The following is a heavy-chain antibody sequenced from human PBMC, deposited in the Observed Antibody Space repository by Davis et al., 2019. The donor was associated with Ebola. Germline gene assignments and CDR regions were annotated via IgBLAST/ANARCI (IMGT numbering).Heavy chain of an antibody. Sequence: AASVKVSCKASGYTFTGYYMHWVRQAPGQGLEWMGWINPNSGNTGYAQKFQGRVTITADKSTSTAYMELSSLRSEDTAVYYCARDHHPTTGDYGPYYGMDVWGQGTTVTVSS. CDR2: INPNSGNT. CDR3: ARDHHPTTGDYGPYYGMDV. V-gene: IGHV1-8*03. J-gene: IGHJ6*02. D-gene: IGHD4-17*01. CDR1: GYTFTGYY.